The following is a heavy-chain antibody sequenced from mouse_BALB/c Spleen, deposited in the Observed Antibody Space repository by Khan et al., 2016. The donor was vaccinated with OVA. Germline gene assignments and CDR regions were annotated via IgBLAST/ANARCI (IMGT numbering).Heavy chain of an antibody. D-gene: IGHD2-1*01. J-gene: IGHJ3*01. Sequence: VQLKQSGTVLARPGASVKMSCKASGYSFTSYWMHWVKQRPRQGLEWIGAIYPGNSDTSYNQKFKGKAKLTAVTSASTAYMELSSLTNEDSAVYYCTVGNYVGWVAYWGQGTLVTVSA. CDR2: IYPGNSDT. V-gene: IGHV1-5*01. CDR1: GYSFTSYW. CDR3: TVGNYVGWVAY.